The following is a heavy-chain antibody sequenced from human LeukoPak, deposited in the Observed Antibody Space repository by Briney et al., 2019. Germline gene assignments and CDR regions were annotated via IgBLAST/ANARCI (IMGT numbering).Heavy chain of an antibody. Sequence: PGGSLRLSCAASGFTFSKYAFHWVRQAPGKGLEWVAIIAYDGSHKYYADSVKGRFSISRDNSNNTVLLQMNSLRPADTAVYYCARDQLYCSDVTCSAHNWFDPWGQGTLVTVSS. CDR2: IAYDGSHK. V-gene: IGHV3-30-3*01. D-gene: IGHD2-8*01. CDR1: GFTFSKYA. J-gene: IGHJ5*02. CDR3: ARDQLYCSDVTCSAHNWFDP.